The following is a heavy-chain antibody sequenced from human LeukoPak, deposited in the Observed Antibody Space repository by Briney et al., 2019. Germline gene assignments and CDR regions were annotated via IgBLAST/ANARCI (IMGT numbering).Heavy chain of an antibody. V-gene: IGHV3-23*01. CDR2: ISGSGGST. J-gene: IGHJ5*01. Sequence: SGGSLRLSCVVSGFTFSSYAMSWVRQAPGKGLEWVSGISGSGGSTYYADSVKGRFTISRDNTKNTLYLQMSSLRAEDTAVYYCAKDRHAPGRYCSSTSCFPFDSWGQGTLVTVSS. CDR3: AKDRHAPGRYCSSTSCFPFDS. CDR1: GFTFSSYA. D-gene: IGHD2-2*01.